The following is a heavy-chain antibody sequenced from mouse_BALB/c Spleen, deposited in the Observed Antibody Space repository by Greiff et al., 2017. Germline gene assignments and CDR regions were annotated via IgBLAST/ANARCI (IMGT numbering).Heavy chain of an antibody. J-gene: IGHJ3*01. CDR1: GFTFSSYA. D-gene: IGHD2-3*01. Sequence: EVKVEESGGGLVKPGGSLKLSCAASGFTFSSYAMSWVRQTPEKRLEWVATISSGGSYTYYPDSVKGRFTISRDNAKNTLYLQMSSLRSEDTAMYYCARHDGYLAWFAYWGQGTLVTVSA. V-gene: IGHV5-9-3*01. CDR2: ISSGGSYT. CDR3: ARHDGYLAWFAY.